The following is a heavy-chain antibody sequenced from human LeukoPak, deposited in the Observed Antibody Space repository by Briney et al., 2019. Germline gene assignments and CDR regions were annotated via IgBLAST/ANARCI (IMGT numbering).Heavy chain of an antibody. D-gene: IGHD1-20*01. V-gene: IGHV1-2*02. CDR1: GYTFTGYY. CDR2: INPNSGGT. Sequence: GASVKVSCKASGYTFTGYYMHWVRQAPGQGLEWMGWINPNSGGTNHAQKFQGRVTMTRDTSISTAYMELSRLRSDDTAVYYCARDPPWSVRPITRGYYYYGMDVWGQGTTVTVSS. J-gene: IGHJ6*02. CDR3: ARDPPWSVRPITRGYYYYGMDV.